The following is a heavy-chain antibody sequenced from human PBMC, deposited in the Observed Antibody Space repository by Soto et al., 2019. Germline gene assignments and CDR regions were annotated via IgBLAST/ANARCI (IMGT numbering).Heavy chain of an antibody. Sequence: QVQLVQSGAEVKKPGSSVKVSCKASGGTFSSYAISWVRQAPGQGLEWMGGIIPIFGTANYAQKFQGRVTITADESTRTADMERSSLRSEGTAVYYCARGGGENDYGDYRGCFDIGGQGTMVTVSS. CDR2: IIPIFGTA. D-gene: IGHD4-17*01. CDR1: GGTFSSYA. J-gene: IGHJ3*02. CDR3: ARGGGENDYGDYRGCFDI. V-gene: IGHV1-69*12.